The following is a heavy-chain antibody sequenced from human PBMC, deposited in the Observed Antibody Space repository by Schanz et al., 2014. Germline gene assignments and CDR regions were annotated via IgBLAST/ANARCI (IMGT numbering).Heavy chain of an antibody. CDR3: ARDGNQPLDA. CDR2: ISGYNGKT. CDR1: GYNFNRHA. Sequence: QVQLVQSGAGVKKPGASVRLSCKASGYNFNRHAIIWVRQAPGQGLEWMGWISGYNGKTIYLDNLEDRISMTTDTATSTAYMELRNLRSADTAVYYCARDGNQPLDAWGQGTLVTVSS. V-gene: IGHV1-18*04. D-gene: IGHD2-2*01. J-gene: IGHJ5*02.